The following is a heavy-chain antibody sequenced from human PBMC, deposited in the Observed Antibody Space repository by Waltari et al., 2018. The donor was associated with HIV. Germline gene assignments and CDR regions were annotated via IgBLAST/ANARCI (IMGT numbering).Heavy chain of an antibody. CDR1: GFTFRHYT. CDR3: ASGRIFDESGYYGKF. V-gene: IGHV3-48*04. J-gene: IGHJ4*02. D-gene: IGHD3-22*01. Sequence: EVQLVESGGGLVQPGGSLRLSFAVSGFTFRHYTMNWVRQAPGKRLEWVSYINREGSIKYYADSVKGRFTISRDNAKNSLYLQMSGLRGEDTAVYYCASGRIFDESGYYGKFWGQGTRVTVAS. CDR2: INREGSIK.